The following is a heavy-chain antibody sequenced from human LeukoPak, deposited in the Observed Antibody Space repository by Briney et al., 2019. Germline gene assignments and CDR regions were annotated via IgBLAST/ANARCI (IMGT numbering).Heavy chain of an antibody. CDR3: ARASYYDGTSNYYDSSGYYYFDY. V-gene: IGHV1-69*13. D-gene: IGHD3-22*01. J-gene: IGHJ4*02. CDR2: IIPIFGTA. Sequence: SMKVSCKASGGTFSSYAISWVRQAPGQGLEWMGGIIPIFGTANYAQKFQGRVTITADESTSTAYMELSSLRSEDTAVYCCARASYYDGTSNYYDSSGYYYFDYWGQGTLVTVSS. CDR1: GGTFSSYA.